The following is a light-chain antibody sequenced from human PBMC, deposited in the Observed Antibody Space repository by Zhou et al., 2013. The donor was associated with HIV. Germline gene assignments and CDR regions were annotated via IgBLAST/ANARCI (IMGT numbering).Light chain of an antibody. V-gene: IGKV3-20*01. CDR2: RAS. CDR3: QQYPTSYT. J-gene: IGKJ3*01. CDR1: QIVPNND. Sequence: EIVLTQSPATLSVSLGERATLSCRASQIVPNNDLAWYQQKPGQAPRLLIYRASTRATGIPVRFSGSGSGTDFTLTITRLEPEDFAVYYCQQYPTSYTFGPGTKVDIK.